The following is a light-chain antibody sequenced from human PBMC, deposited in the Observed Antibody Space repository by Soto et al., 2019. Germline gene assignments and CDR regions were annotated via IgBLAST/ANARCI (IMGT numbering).Light chain of an antibody. J-gene: IGKJ2*01. Sequence: DIQMTQSPSSLSASVGDRVTITCRASQSISTHLSWYQQKPGKAPKLLVYAASSLQSGVPSRFSGSGSGTDFTLTISSLQPEDFAIYYCQQSFNTLYIFGQGTNLEI. CDR1: QSISTH. CDR2: AAS. V-gene: IGKV1-39*01. CDR3: QQSFNTLYI.